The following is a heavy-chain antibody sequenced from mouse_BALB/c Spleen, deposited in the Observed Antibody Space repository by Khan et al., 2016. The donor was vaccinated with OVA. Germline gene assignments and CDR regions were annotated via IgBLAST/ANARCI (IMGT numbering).Heavy chain of an antibody. CDR3: ARKDYYDYDPFPY. Sequence: EVQLQESGPGLVKPSQSLSLTCTVTGYSITSEYAWNWIRQFPGNKLEWMGYINYSGNTRFNPSLKSRTSITRHTAKNQFFLQLNSVTTEDTATYYCARKDYYDYDPFPYGGQGTLVTVSA. V-gene: IGHV3-2*02. J-gene: IGHJ3*01. CDR2: INYSGNT. CDR1: GYSITSEYA. D-gene: IGHD2-4*01.